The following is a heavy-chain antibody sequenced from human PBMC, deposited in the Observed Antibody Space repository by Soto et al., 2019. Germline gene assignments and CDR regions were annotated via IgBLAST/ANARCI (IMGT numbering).Heavy chain of an antibody. Sequence: EVQLVESGGGLVQPGGSLRLSCEASGFTFSNSWMHWVRQAPGKGPVWVSRISSVGTSITYADSVKGRFTISRDNAKNTLYLHMNSLRAEDTAVYYWVGGTGWFYWGQGTLVTVSS. CDR1: GFTFSNSW. D-gene: IGHD6-19*01. CDR3: VGGTGWFY. CDR2: ISSVGTSI. V-gene: IGHV3-74*01. J-gene: IGHJ4*02.